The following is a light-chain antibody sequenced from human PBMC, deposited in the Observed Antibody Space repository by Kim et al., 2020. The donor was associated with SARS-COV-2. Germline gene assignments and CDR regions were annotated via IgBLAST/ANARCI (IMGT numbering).Light chain of an antibody. V-gene: IGKV4-1*01. CDR3: QQYYSTPYT. J-gene: IGKJ2*01. CDR1: QSVLYSSNNKNY. Sequence: DIMMTQSPDSLAVSLGEGATINCKSSQSVLYSSNNKNYLAWYQQKPGQPPKLLIYWASIQESGVPDRFSGSGSGTDFTLTISSLQAEDVAVYYCQQYYSTPYTFGQGTKLEI. CDR2: WAS.